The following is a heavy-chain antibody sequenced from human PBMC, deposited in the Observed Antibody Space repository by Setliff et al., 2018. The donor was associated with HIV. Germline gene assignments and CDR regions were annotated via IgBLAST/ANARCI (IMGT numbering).Heavy chain of an antibody. CDR1: GASIWNYY. J-gene: IGHJ4*02. CDR3: AKKGNGDYHFDY. V-gene: IGHV4-59*01. D-gene: IGHD4-17*01. CDR2: IHFTGSS. Sequence: SETLSLTCTVSGASIWNYYWSWIRQAPGKGLEWIGFIHFTGSSNYNPSLKSRVTISIDTSKHQFSLNLNSVTAADTAMYYCAKKGNGDYHFDYWGQGTLVTVSS.